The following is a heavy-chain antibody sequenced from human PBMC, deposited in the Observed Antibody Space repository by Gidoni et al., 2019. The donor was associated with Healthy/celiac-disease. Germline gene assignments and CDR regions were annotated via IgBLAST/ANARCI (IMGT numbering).Heavy chain of an antibody. J-gene: IGHJ4*02. CDR3: ARERSVAYCGGDCYSGYFDY. Sequence: GGSLRLSCAASGFTFSSSSMNWVRQAPGKGLEWVSSISSGTSYIYYADSVKGRFTISRDNAKNSLSLQMNSLRAEDTAVYYWARERSVAYCGGDCYSGYFDYWGQGTLVTVSS. CDR2: ISSGTSYI. V-gene: IGHV3-21*01. D-gene: IGHD2-21*02. CDR1: GFTFSSSS.